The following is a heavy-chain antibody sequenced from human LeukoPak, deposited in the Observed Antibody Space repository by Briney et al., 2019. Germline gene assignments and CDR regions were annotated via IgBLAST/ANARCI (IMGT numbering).Heavy chain of an antibody. Sequence: ASVKVSCKASGYTFRNTFATYGIIWVRQAPGQGLEWIGWISAYNGYTNYAQKFQDRVTMTTETSTTTAYLELRSLTSDDTAVYYCATMTTVTTGRGFDVWGQGTMITVSS. J-gene: IGHJ3*01. CDR2: ISAYNGYT. CDR1: GYTFRNTFATYG. D-gene: IGHD4-17*01. V-gene: IGHV1-18*01. CDR3: ATMTTVTTGRGFDV.